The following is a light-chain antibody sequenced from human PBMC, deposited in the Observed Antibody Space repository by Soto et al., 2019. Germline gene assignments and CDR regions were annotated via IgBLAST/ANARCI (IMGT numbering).Light chain of an antibody. Sequence: EIVLTQSPGTLSLSPGERATLSCRAIQSVSRNYVAWYQHKPGQTPRLLIYGASTRATGIPARFSGSGSGTEFTLTISSLQSEDFAVYYCQQYYNWPPITFGQGTRLEIK. CDR3: QQYYNWPPIT. CDR1: QSVSRN. CDR2: GAS. J-gene: IGKJ5*01. V-gene: IGKV3-15*01.